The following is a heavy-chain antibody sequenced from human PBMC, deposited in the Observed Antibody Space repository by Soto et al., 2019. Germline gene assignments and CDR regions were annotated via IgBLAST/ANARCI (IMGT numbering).Heavy chain of an antibody. CDR2: INAGNGNT. CDR3: ARNLMDYDILTGYYMGYYFDY. CDR1: GYTFTSYA. V-gene: IGHV1-3*01. Sequence: ASVKVSCKASGYTFTSYAMHWVRRAPGQRLEWMGWINAGNGNTIYSQKFQGRVTITRDTSASTAYMELSSLRSEDTAVYYCARNLMDYDILTGYYMGYYFDYWGQGTLVTVSS. D-gene: IGHD3-9*01. J-gene: IGHJ4*02.